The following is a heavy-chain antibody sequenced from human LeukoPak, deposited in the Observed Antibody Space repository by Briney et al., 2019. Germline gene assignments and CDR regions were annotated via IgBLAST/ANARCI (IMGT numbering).Heavy chain of an antibody. CDR3: AAIEDSSSWYYFDY. J-gene: IGHJ4*02. CDR1: GYTFTGYY. V-gene: IGHV1-2*02. D-gene: IGHD6-13*01. Sequence: ASVKVSCKASGYTFTGYYMHWVRQAPGQGLEWMGWINPKSGGTNYAQKFQGRVTMTGDTSISTAYMELSRLRSDDTAVYYCAAIEDSSSWYYFDYWGQGTLVTVSS. CDR2: INPKSGGT.